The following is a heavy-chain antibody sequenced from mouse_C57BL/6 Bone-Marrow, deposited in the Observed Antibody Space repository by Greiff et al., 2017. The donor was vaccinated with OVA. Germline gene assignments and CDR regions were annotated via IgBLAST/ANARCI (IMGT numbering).Heavy chain of an antibody. CDR3: ARGLWCSWFAY. Sequence: VQLQESGAELARPGASVKLSCKASGYTFTSYGISWVKQRTGQGLEWIGEIYPRSGNTYYNEKFKGKATLTADKSSSTAYMELRSLTSEDSAVYVCARGLWCSWFAYWGQGTLVTVSA. J-gene: IGHJ3*01. CDR1: GYTFTSYG. V-gene: IGHV1-81*01. CDR2: IYPRSGNT. D-gene: IGHD1-1*02.